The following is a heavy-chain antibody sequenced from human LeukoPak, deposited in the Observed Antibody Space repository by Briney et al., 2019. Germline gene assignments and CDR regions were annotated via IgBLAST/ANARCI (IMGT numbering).Heavy chain of an antibody. CDR1: GGSISSYY. V-gene: IGHV4-59*08. Sequence: SETLSLTCTVSGGSISSYYWSWIRQAPGKGLEWIGYIYYSGTTSYNPSLKSRVTILVDTSKNQFSLKLSSVAAADTAVYYCARHERDASLDHALDIWGQGTMVTVSS. CDR3: ARHERDASLDHALDI. CDR2: IYYSGTT. J-gene: IGHJ3*02. D-gene: IGHD5-24*01.